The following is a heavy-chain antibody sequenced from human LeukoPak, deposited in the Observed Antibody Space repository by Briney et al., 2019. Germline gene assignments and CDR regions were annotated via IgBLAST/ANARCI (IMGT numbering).Heavy chain of an antibody. CDR1: GGSFSGYY. CDR2: INHSGST. D-gene: IGHD3-10*01. CDR3: ARREYYYGSGSPAFDP. V-gene: IGHV4-34*01. Sequence: SETLSLTCAVYGGSFSGYYWSWIRQLPGKGLECIGEINHSGSTNYNPSLKSRVTISVDTSKSQFSLKLSSVTAADTAVYYCARREYYYGSGSPAFDPWGQGTLVTVSS. J-gene: IGHJ5*02.